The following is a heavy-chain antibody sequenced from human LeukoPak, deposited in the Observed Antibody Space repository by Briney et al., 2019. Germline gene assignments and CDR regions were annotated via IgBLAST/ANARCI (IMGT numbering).Heavy chain of an antibody. J-gene: IGHJ4*02. D-gene: IGHD5-12*01. V-gene: IGHV1-3*01. Sequence: EASVKVSCKASGYTFTTYAMHWVRQAPGQRLEWMGWINPGEGNTKYSQKFQGRVTITRDTSASTAYMELSSLRSEDTAIYYCARGYSGYDSEYYFDYWGQGTLVTVSS. CDR1: GYTFTTYA. CDR2: INPGEGNT. CDR3: ARGYSGYDSEYYFDY.